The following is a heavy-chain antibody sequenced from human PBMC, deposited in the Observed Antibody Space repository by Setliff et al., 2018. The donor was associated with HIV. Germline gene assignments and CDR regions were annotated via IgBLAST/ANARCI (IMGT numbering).Heavy chain of an antibody. CDR3: AKSLLVAGNDY. Sequence: GGSLRLSCAASGFTFSSYAMSWVRQAPGKGLVWVSRINSDGTSTTYADSVKGRFTISRDNSKNTLYLQMISLRADDTAVYYCAKSLLVAGNDYWGQGTLVTVSS. V-gene: IGHV3-23*01. CDR2: INSDGTST. J-gene: IGHJ4*02. D-gene: IGHD2-8*02. CDR1: GFTFSSYA.